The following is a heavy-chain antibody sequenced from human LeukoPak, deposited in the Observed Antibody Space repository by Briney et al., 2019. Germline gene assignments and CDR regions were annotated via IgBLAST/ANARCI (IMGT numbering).Heavy chain of an antibody. Sequence: GGSLRLSCAASGFTFSSYSMNWVRQAPGKGLEWVSSISSSSSYIYYADSVKGRFTISRDNAKNSLYLQMNSLRAEDTAVYYCASSRYEFLGYYYGMDVWGQGTTVTVSS. CDR2: ISSSSSYI. V-gene: IGHV3-21*01. CDR3: ASSRYEFLGYYYGMDV. J-gene: IGHJ6*02. CDR1: GFTFSSYS. D-gene: IGHD5-12*01.